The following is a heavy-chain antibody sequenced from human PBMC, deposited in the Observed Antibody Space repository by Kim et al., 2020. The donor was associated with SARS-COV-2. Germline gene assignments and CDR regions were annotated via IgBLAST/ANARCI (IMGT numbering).Heavy chain of an antibody. CDR2: INAGNDGT. D-gene: IGHD3-16*02. Sequence: ASVKVSCKASGYTFNNYAIHWVRRAPGQGPEWMGWINAGNDGTNYLHKFQGRVTITRDTPASTVYMELSSLRSEDTAVYYCARDGRTPTRSFYYAMDVWGQGTTVTVSS. V-gene: IGHV1-3*01. CDR3: ARDGRTPTRSFYYAMDV. CDR1: GYTFNNYA. J-gene: IGHJ6*02.